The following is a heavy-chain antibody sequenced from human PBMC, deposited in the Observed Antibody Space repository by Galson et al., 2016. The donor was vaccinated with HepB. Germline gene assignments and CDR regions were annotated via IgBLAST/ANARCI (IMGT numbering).Heavy chain of an antibody. CDR3: ATRIGSGWFFDY. CDR1: GGSSTDYS. J-gene: IGHJ4*02. CDR2: TSYGGNS. Sequence: ETLSLTCAMYGGSSTDYSWNWIRQPPGKWLEWIGETSYGGNSNYNPSLKSRVTISLDTSKMHFSLRLSSVTGADTAVCYCATRIGSGWFFDYWGQGTLVSVSS. D-gene: IGHD6-19*01. V-gene: IGHV4-34*01.